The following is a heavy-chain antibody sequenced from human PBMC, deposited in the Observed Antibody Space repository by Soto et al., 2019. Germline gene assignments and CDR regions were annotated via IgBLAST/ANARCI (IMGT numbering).Heavy chain of an antibody. CDR1: GFTFSSYA. Sequence: GGSLRICCASSGFTFSSYAMSWVRQAPGKGLEWVSAISGSDNSTYYADSVKGRFTISRDNSKNTLYLQMSSLRADDTAVYYCAPMGVWGQGTTVTVSS. CDR3: APMGV. CDR2: ISGSDNST. V-gene: IGHV3-23*01. J-gene: IGHJ6*01.